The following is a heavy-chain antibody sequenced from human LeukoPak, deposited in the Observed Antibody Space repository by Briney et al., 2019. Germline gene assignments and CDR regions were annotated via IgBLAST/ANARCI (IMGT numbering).Heavy chain of an antibody. Sequence: PSETLSLTCTVSGGSISSYYWSWIRQPPGKALEYIGYIYFSGSTNYNPSLKSRVTISVDTSKNQFSLKLSSVTAADTAVYYCARDGGKGWLWFDYWGQGTLVTVSS. J-gene: IGHJ4*02. CDR3: ARDGGKGWLWFDY. D-gene: IGHD3-9*01. CDR2: IYFSGST. CDR1: GGSISSYY. V-gene: IGHV4-59*01.